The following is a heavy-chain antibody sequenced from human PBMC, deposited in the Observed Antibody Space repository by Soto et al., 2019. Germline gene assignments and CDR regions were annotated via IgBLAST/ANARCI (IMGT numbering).Heavy chain of an antibody. D-gene: IGHD3-3*01. V-gene: IGHV1-18*04. J-gene: IGHJ6*02. CDR2: ISAYNGNT. CDR1: GYTFTSYG. CDR3: AIGPLLTIFGGGGDYYYYGMDV. Sequence: QVQLVQSGAEVKKPGASVKVSCKASGYTFTSYGISWVRQAPGQGLEWMGWISAYNGNTNYAQKLQGRVTMTTDTSTSTAYMELRSLRSDDTAVYYCAIGPLLTIFGGGGDYYYYGMDVWGQGTTVTVSS.